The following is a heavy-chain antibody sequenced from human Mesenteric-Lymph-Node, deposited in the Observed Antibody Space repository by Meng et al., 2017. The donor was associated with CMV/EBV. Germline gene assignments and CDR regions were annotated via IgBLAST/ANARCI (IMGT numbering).Heavy chain of an antibody. J-gene: IGHJ6*02. CDR1: GGSISSSSYY. D-gene: IGHD3-16*01. Sequence: SETLSLTCTVSGGSISSSSYYWGWIRQPPGKGLEWIGNFHYSGSTYYNPSLKSRVSISVDTSKNQFSLRLSSVTAADTAVYYCARDLKNNGLYVWGQGTTVTVSS. CDR3: ARDLKNNGLYV. CDR2: FHYSGST. V-gene: IGHV4-39*07.